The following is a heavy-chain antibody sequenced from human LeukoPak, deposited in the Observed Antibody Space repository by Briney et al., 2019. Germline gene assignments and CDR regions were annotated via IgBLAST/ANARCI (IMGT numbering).Heavy chain of an antibody. CDR2: INHSGST. CDR3: ARHDLYSGSDDF. V-gene: IGHV4-34*01. J-gene: IGHJ4*02. Sequence: SETLSLTCAVSGGSLSGYYWTWIRQPPGKGLEWIGEINHSGSTNYNPSLKSRVTISVDTSKNQFSLDLTSVTAADTAVYYCARHDLYSGSDDFWGQGTLVTVSS. CDR1: GGSLSGYY. D-gene: IGHD6-13*01.